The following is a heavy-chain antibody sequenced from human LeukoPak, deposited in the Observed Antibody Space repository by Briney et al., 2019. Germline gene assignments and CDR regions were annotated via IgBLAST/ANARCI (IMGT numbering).Heavy chain of an antibody. J-gene: IGHJ4*02. CDR3: ARSSITIFGVDKYYFDY. V-gene: IGHV4-61*02. CDR1: GGSISSGSYY. Sequence: SQTLSLTCTVSGGSISSGSYYWSWIRQPAGKGLEWIGRIYTSGSTNYNPSLKSRVTISVDTSKNQFPLKLSSVTAADTAVYYCARSSITIFGVDKYYFDYWGQGTLVTVSS. CDR2: IYTSGST. D-gene: IGHD3-3*01.